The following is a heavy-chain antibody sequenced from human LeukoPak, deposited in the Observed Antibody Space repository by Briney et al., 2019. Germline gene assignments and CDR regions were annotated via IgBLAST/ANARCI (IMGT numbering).Heavy chain of an antibody. CDR3: ATTQAASGSYDYY. D-gene: IGHD1-26*01. Sequence: SVKVSCKASGGTYSSYAISWVRQAPGQGLEWMGGIIPIFGTANYAQKFQGRVTITADESTSTAYMELSSLRSEDTAVYYCATTQAASGSYDYYWGQGTLVTVSS. CDR2: IIPIFGTA. CDR1: GGTYSSYA. V-gene: IGHV1-69*13. J-gene: IGHJ4*02.